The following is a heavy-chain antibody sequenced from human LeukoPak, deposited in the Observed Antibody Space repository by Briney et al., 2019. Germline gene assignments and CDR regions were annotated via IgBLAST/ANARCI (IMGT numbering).Heavy chain of an antibody. CDR2: IYSSGST. CDR1: GGSISTYY. D-gene: IGHD6-25*01. J-gene: IGHJ3*02. Sequence: SETLSLTCTVSGGSISTYYWSWIRQPPGKGLEWIGHIYSSGSTNYNPSLKSRVTLSVDTSKNQLSLKLSSVTAADTAVYYCASSPGGRDDAFDIWGQGTMVTVSS. CDR3: ASSPGGRDDAFDI. V-gene: IGHV4-59*08.